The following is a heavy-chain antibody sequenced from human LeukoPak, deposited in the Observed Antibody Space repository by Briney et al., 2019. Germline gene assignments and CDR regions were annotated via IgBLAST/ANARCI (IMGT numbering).Heavy chain of an antibody. D-gene: IGHD3-10*02. CDR2: ISSSSGII. J-gene: IGHJ6*04. CDR3: AELGITMIGGV. V-gene: IGHV3-48*01. Sequence: GGSLRLSCAAFGFTFSTYSMNWVRQAPGKGLEWVSYISSSSGIIYYADSVKGRFTISRDNAKNSLYLQMNSLRAEDTAVYYCAELGITMIGGVWGKGTTVTISS. CDR1: GFTFSTYS.